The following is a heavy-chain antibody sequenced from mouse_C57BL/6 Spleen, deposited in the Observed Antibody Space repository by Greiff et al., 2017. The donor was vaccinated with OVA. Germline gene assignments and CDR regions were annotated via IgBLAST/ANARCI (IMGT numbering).Heavy chain of an antibody. CDR1: GYTFTNYW. CDR2: IYPGGGYT. Sequence: QVQLQQSGAELVRPGTSVKMSCKASGYTFTNYWIGWAKQRPGHGLGWIGDIYPGGGYTKYNEQFKGKATLTADKSSSTAYMQFSSLTSEDSAIYNCAFSYVWVWFAYWGQGTLVTVSA. J-gene: IGHJ3*01. V-gene: IGHV1-63*01. D-gene: IGHD2-1*01. CDR3: AFSYVWVWFAY.